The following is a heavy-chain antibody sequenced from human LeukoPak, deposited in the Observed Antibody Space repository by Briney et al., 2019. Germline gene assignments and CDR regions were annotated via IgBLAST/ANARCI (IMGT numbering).Heavy chain of an antibody. CDR2: INPDSGGT. Sequence: ASVKVSCKASGYTFTGYYMHWVRQAPGQGLEWMGWINPDSGGTNYAQKFQGRVTMTRDTSISTAYMGLSRLRSDDTAVYYCARDRVTMIVVDSKGFDYWGQGTLVTVSS. CDR1: GYTFTGYY. CDR3: ARDRVTMIVVDSKGFDY. J-gene: IGHJ4*02. D-gene: IGHD3-22*01. V-gene: IGHV1-2*02.